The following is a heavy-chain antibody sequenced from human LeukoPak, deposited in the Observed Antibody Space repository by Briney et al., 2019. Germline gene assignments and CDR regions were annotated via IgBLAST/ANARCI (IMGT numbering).Heavy chain of an antibody. V-gene: IGHV6-1*01. CDR1: GDSVSSNSAA. J-gene: IGHJ3*02. CDR3: ARVTEKSDAFDI. CDR2: TYYRSKWYN. Sequence: RSQTLSLTCAISGDSVSSNSAAWNWIRQSPSRGLEWLGRTYYRSKWYNDYAVSVKSRITINPDTSKNQFSLQLKSVTPEDTAVYYCARVTEKSDAFDIWGQGTMVTVSS.